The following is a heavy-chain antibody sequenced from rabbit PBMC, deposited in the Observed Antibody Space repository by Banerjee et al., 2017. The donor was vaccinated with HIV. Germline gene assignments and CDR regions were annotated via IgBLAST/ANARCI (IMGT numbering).Heavy chain of an antibody. Sequence: QSLEESGGDLVKPGASLTLTCTASGFDLSSYYYMCWVRQAPGKGLEWIGCIDTGSSGHTYYASWAKGRFTISKTSSTTVTLQMTSLTAADTATYFCARVNAGSSGYPYYFNLWGPGTLVTVS. CDR2: IDTGSSGHT. J-gene: IGHJ4*01. CDR1: GFDLSSYYY. CDR3: ARVNAGSSGYPYYFNL. V-gene: IGHV1S40*01. D-gene: IGHD1-1*01.